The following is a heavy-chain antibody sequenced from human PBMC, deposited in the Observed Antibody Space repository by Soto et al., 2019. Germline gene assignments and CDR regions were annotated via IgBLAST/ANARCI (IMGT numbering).Heavy chain of an antibody. J-gene: IGHJ3*02. V-gene: IGHV4-31*03. CDR1: GVSINSGGYY. CDR2: IYYTGHT. Sequence: QVQLQESGPGLVKPSQTLSLTCSVSGVSINSGGYYWSWLRHHPGKGLEWIGYIYYTGHTFYNASLKSRVAMSLDTSENQFSLKLSSVTAADTAVNYCARGSQLERDALDIWGQGTMVTVSS. CDR3: ARGSQLERDALDI. D-gene: IGHD1-1*01.